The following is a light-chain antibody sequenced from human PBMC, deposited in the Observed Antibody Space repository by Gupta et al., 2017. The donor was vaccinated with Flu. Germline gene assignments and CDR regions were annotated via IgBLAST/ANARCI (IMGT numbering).Light chain of an antibody. J-gene: IGKJ1*01. CDR3: QQCRSSPWT. V-gene: IGKV1-5*03. CDR2: KAS. Sequence: GGRVTVTCRASQSIDNWLAWYQKNPGSAPKSLIYKASSLETGVPSRFSGSGSGTEFSLTISSLQPDDFATYYCQQCRSSPWTFGQGTKVEIK. CDR1: QSIDNW.